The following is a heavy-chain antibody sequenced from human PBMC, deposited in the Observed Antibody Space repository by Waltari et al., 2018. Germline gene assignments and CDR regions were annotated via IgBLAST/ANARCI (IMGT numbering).Heavy chain of an antibody. Sequence: SGFTFSTFAMSWVRQAPGKGLEWVSTIGSSGNTYYADSVKGRFTISRDNSGNTLFLQMNSLRAGDTAVYFCAKGSCGTTSCSYYSFGQPTDYWGQGTPVAVSS. CDR1: GFTFSTFA. J-gene: IGHJ4*02. CDR3: AKGSCGTTSCSYYSFGQPTDY. D-gene: IGHD2-2*01. V-gene: IGHV3-23*01. CDR2: IGSSGNT.